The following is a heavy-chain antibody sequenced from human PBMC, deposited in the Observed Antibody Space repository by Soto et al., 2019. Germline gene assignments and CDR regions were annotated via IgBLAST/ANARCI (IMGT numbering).Heavy chain of an antibody. Sequence: QVQLVQSGAEVKKPGASVKVSCKASGYTITSYAMHWVRQAPGQRLEWMGWINAGNGNTKYSQKFQGRVTITRDTSASTAYMELSSLRSEDTAVYYCARGGGGCSSTSCSHSSSYGMDVWGQGTTVTVSS. J-gene: IGHJ6*02. CDR1: GYTITSYA. CDR3: ARGGGGCSSTSCSHSSSYGMDV. V-gene: IGHV1-3*01. D-gene: IGHD2-2*01. CDR2: INAGNGNT.